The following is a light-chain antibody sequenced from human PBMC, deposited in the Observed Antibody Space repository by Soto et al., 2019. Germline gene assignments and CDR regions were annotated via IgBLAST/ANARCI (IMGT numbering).Light chain of an antibody. CDR2: AAS. CDR3: QQSYDTPLT. Sequence: DIQMTQSPVSLSASVGDRVTITCRASQTISRNLKWYQQKPGKAPKLLIFAASSLQSGVPLRFSGSGSGTDFTLTISSLQPEDYATYYGQQSYDTPLTFDGGTKVEIK. J-gene: IGKJ4*01. CDR1: QTISRN. V-gene: IGKV1-39*01.